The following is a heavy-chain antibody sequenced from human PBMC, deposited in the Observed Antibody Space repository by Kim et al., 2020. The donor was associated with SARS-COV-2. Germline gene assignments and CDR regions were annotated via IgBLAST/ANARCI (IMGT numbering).Heavy chain of an antibody. CDR3: ARDKGSYRPKYYFDY. V-gene: IGHV3-30-3*01. Sequence: GGSLRLSCAASGFTFSSYAMHWVRQAPGKGLEWVAVISYDGSNKYYADSVKGRFTISRDNSKNTLYLQMNSLRAEDTAVYYCARDKGSYRPKYYFDYWGQGTLVTVSS. CDR1: GFTFSSYA. J-gene: IGHJ4*02. D-gene: IGHD1-26*01. CDR2: ISYDGSNK.